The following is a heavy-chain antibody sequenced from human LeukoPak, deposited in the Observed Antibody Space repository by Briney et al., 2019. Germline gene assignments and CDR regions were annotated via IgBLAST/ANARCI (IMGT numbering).Heavy chain of an antibody. CDR2: IYTSGST. Sequence: NPSETLSLTCTVPGGSISSYYWSWIRQPAGKGLEWIGRIYTSGSTNYNPSLKSRVTMSVDTSKNQFSLKLSSVTAADTAVYYCARAAAYSSSWNAFGIWGQGTMVTVSS. J-gene: IGHJ3*02. D-gene: IGHD6-13*01. CDR1: GGSISSYY. V-gene: IGHV4-4*07. CDR3: ARAAAYSSSWNAFGI.